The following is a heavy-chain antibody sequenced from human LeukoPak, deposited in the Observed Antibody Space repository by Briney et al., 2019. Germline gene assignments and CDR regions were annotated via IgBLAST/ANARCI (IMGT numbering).Heavy chain of an antibody. CDR2: IYYSGST. J-gene: IGHJ5*02. D-gene: IGHD3-22*01. CDR1: GGSISSYY. V-gene: IGHV4-59*01. Sequence: PSETLSLTSTVSGGSISSYYWSWIRQPPGKGLEWIGYIYYSGSTNYNPSLRSRVTISVDTSKNQFSLKLSSVTAADTAVYYCARGKDYYDSSGYSNWFDPWGQGTLVTVSS. CDR3: ARGKDYYDSSGYSNWFDP.